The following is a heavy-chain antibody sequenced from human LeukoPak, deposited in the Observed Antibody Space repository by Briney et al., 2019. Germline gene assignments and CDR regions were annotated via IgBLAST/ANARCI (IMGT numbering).Heavy chain of an antibody. CDR3: ARGIVEVVGASDHFDY. CDR2: ISPDGSGK. Sequence: PGGSLRLSCVASGFTFSTYWMNWARQAPGKGLERVGTISPDGSGKYYVDSVKGRVTISRDNAKTSLYLQINSLRADDTALYFCARGIVEVVGASDHFDYWGQGTLITVSS. V-gene: IGHV3-7*01. CDR1: GFTFSTYW. J-gene: IGHJ4*02. D-gene: IGHD2-15*01.